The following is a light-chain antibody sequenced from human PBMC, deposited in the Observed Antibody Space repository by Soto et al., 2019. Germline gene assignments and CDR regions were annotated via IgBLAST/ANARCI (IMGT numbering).Light chain of an antibody. V-gene: IGLV2-14*01. Sequence: QSVLTQPASVSGSPGQSITISCTGTSSDVGGYNYVSWYQQHPGKAPKLMIYDVSNRPSGVSNRFSGSKSGNTASLTISGLQAEDEADYYCRSYTSSRTLDFGTGTKVTVL. CDR1: SSDVGGYNY. CDR2: DVS. J-gene: IGLJ1*01. CDR3: RSYTSSRTLD.